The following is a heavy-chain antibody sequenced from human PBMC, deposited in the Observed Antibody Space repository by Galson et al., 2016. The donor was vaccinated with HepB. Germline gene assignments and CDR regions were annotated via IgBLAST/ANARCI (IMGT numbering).Heavy chain of an antibody. V-gene: IGHV4-39*01. CDR2: IYYSGTT. J-gene: IGHJ4*02. CDR1: GGSISSSTYY. CDR3: ARYSSGYRPNFDY. D-gene: IGHD3-22*01. Sequence: SETLSLTCTVSGGSISSSTYYWGWIRQPPGKGLEWLGSIYYSGTTYDNPSLKSRVTISVDTSKNQFSLKLSSVTAADTAVYYYARYSSGYRPNFDYWGQGTLVTVSS.